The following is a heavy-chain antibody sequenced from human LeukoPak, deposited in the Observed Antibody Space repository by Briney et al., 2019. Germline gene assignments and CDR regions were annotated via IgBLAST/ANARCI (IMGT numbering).Heavy chain of an antibody. J-gene: IGHJ3*02. CDR3: ARGAVGAGFDAFDI. CDR1: GGSISSSSYY. Sequence: PSETLSLTCTVSGGSISSSSYYWGWIRQPPGKGLEWNGSIYYSGSTYYNPSLKSRVTISVDTTKNQFSLKLSSVTAADTAVYYCARGAVGAGFDAFDIWGQGTMVTVSS. V-gene: IGHV4-39*01. D-gene: IGHD1-26*01. CDR2: IYYSGST.